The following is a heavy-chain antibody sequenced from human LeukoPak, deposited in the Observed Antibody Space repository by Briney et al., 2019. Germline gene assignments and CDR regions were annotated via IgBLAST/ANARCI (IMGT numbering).Heavy chain of an antibody. D-gene: IGHD3-3*01. Sequence: PSETLSLTCAVCGGSFGGYYWSWIRQPPGKGLEWIGEINHSGSTNYNPSLKSRVTISVDTSKNQFSLKLSSVTAADTAVYYCARQADYDFWSGYYLYAFDIWGQGTMVTVSS. CDR3: ARQADYDFWSGYYLYAFDI. J-gene: IGHJ3*02. CDR1: GGSFGGYY. V-gene: IGHV4-34*01. CDR2: INHSGST.